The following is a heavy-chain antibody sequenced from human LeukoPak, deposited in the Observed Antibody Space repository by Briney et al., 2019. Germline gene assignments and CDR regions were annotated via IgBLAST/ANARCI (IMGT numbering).Heavy chain of an antibody. V-gene: IGHV1-8*01. Sequence: ASVKVSCKASGYTFTSYDINWVRQATGQGLEWMGWMNPNSGNTGYAQKFQGRVTMTRNTSISTAYMELSSLRSEDTAVYYCATAVTAEGGHYYYGMDVWGQGTTVTVSS. CDR1: GYTFTSYD. CDR2: MNPNSGNT. D-gene: IGHD5-18*01. CDR3: ATAVTAEGGHYYYGMDV. J-gene: IGHJ6*02.